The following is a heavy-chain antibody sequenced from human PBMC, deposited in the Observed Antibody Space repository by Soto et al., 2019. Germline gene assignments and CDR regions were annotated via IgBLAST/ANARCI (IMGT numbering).Heavy chain of an antibody. Sequence: QVQLVQSGAEVKKPGSSVKVSCKSSGYTFSKNAIHWVRQAPGQRPEWMGWINAGTGNTRYSQRFQDRVTITRNASASTAYLELSSLTSEDTAVYYCARGAXGXNPLWDHWGQGTIVTVSA. CDR2: INAGTGNT. V-gene: IGHV1-3*01. J-gene: IGHJ4*02. CDR1: GYTFSKNA. D-gene: IGHD3-16*01. CDR3: ARGAXGXNPLWDH.